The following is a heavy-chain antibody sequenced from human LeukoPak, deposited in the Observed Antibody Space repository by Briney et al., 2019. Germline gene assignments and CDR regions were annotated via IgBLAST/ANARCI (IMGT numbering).Heavy chain of an antibody. CDR3: ASYQAYYDILTGYYYPPPPTQYGMDV. J-gene: IGHJ6*02. Sequence: GASVKASCKVSGYTLTELSMHWVRQAPGKGLEWMGGFDPEDGETIYAQKFQGRVTMTEDTSTDTAYMELSSLRSEDTAVYYCASYQAYYDILTGYYYPPPPTQYGMDVWGQGTTVTVSS. V-gene: IGHV1-24*01. CDR1: GYTLTELS. D-gene: IGHD3-9*01. CDR2: FDPEDGET.